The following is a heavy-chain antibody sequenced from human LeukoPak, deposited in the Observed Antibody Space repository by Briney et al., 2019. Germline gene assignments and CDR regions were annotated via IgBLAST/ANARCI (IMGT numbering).Heavy chain of an antibody. J-gene: IGHJ4*02. D-gene: IGHD1-26*01. V-gene: IGHV3-20*04. CDR2: INWNAVRT. CDR3: ARASSTSAVPGTLGFFPH. Sequence: RPGESLRLSCATSGFTFDDYPMSWVRQIPGKGLEWVSGINWNAVRTDYGDSVKGRFTISRDNTENSLHLQMNNLRVEDTALYYCARASSTSAVPGTLGFFPHWGPGTLVIVSS. CDR1: GFTFDDYP.